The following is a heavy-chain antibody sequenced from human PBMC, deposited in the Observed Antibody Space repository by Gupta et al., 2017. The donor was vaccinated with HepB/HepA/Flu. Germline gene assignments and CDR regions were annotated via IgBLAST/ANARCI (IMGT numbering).Heavy chain of an antibody. D-gene: IGHD6-13*01. CDR1: GGTFSSYP. CDR2: IIPILGIA. Sequence: QVQLVQSGAEVKKPGSSVKVSCKASGGTFSSYPISWVRQAPGQGLEWMGRIIPILGIANYAQKFQGRVTITADKSTSTAYMELSSLRSEDTAVYYCARDAPERQQLVLRALAYWYFDLWGRGTLVTVSS. CDR3: ARDAPERQQLVLRALAYWYFDL. V-gene: IGHV1-69*04. J-gene: IGHJ2*01.